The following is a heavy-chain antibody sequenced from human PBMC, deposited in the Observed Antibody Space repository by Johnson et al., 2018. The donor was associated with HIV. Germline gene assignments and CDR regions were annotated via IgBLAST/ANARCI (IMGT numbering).Heavy chain of an antibody. D-gene: IGHD3-22*01. Sequence: VQLVESGGGLVQPGGSLRLSCAASGFTFNKYWMSWVRQAPGKGLEWVANIKQDGSERYYVDSVKGRFTISRDNAKNSLSLQMDSLSAEDTAVYYCARDPELDYFDNRAFDIWGQGTMVTVSS. J-gene: IGHJ3*02. CDR2: IKQDGSER. V-gene: IGHV3-7*01. CDR1: GFTFNKYW. CDR3: ARDPELDYFDNRAFDI.